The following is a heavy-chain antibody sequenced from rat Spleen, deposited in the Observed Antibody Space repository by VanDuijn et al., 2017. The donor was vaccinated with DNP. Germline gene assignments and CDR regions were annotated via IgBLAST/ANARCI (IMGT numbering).Heavy chain of an antibody. D-gene: IGHD1-11*01. CDR1: GFNFNVYW. V-gene: IGHV4-2*01. CDR3: ARLGWNGWFAY. CDR2: INKDSSTI. J-gene: IGHJ3*01. Sequence: EVKLVEFGGGLVQPGRSLKLSCAPSGFNFNVYWMRWVRQAPGKGLEWIGEINKDSSTINYSPSLKDKFTISRDNAQNTLYLQMSKLGSEDTDIYYCARLGWNGWFAYWGQGTLVTVSS.